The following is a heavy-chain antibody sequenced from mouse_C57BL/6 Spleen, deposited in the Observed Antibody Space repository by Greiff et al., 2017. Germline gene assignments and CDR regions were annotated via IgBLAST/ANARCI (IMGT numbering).Heavy chain of an antibody. CDR1: GFTFSDYG. Sequence: EVMLVESGGGLVKPGGSLKLSCAASGFTFSDYGMHWVRQAPEKGLEWVAYISGGSSTIYYADTVKGRFTISRENAKNTLFLQRTSLRSEDTAMYYCARSYSNLYYFDYWGQGTTLTVSS. V-gene: IGHV5-17*01. CDR2: ISGGSSTI. CDR3: ARSYSNLYYFDY. D-gene: IGHD2-5*01. J-gene: IGHJ2*01.